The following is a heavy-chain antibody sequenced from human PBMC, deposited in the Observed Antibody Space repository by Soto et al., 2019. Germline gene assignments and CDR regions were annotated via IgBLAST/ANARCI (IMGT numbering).Heavy chain of an antibody. J-gene: IGHJ6*03. Sequence: EVQLLESGAGSVGPGGSLGLSGAASGVTFSNYALRWDRQAPGKGLGWVFVVSGSAGSTYYADSVKGCFTISRDNSKNTLYRQMNSLRREDTSVYYSAKDSHRPSYGDYDYYYYYMGVWGKGTTVTVSS. CDR1: GVTFSNYA. V-gene: IGHV3-23*01. CDR2: VSGSAGST. D-gene: IGHD4-17*01. CDR3: AKDSHRPSYGDYDYYYYYMGV.